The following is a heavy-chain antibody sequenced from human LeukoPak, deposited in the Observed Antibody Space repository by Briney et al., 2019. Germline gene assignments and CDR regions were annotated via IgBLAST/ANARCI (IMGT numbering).Heavy chain of an antibody. J-gene: IGHJ4*02. CDR1: GFTFSNYW. Sequence: GGSLRLSCAASGFTFSNYWMHWVRQAPGKGLEWVANIKQDGSEKYYVASVKGRFTISRDNAKNSLYLQMNSLRAEDTAVYYCARAMDYWGQGTLVTVSS. CDR2: IKQDGSEK. V-gene: IGHV3-7*01. CDR3: ARAMDY.